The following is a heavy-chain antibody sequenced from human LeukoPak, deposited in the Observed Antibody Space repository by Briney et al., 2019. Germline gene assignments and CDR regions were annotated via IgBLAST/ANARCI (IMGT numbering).Heavy chain of an antibody. CDR2: INHSGST. D-gene: IGHD3-10*01. V-gene: IGHV4-39*07. CDR3: ARGAYYYGSGSLY. CDR1: GGSISSSSFY. J-gene: IGHJ4*02. Sequence: SETLSLTCTVSGGSISSSSFYWSCIRQPPGKGLEWIGEINHSGSTNYNPSLKSRVTISVDTSKNQFSLKLSSVTAADTAVYYCARGAYYYGSGSLYWGQGTLVTVSS.